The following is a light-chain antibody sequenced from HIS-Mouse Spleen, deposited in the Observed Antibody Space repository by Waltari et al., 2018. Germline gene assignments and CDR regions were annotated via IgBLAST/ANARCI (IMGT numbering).Light chain of an antibody. Sequence: QSVLTQPPSASGTPGQRVTISCSGRRSNIGRHSVYWYQQPPGTAPKFLISRNNRRPSGVPARFSGSKSGTSASLAISGLRSEDEADYYCAAWDDSLSGPVFGGGTKLTVL. CDR3: AAWDDSLSGPV. CDR1: RSNIGRHS. V-gene: IGLV1-47*01. CDR2: RNN. J-gene: IGLJ3*02.